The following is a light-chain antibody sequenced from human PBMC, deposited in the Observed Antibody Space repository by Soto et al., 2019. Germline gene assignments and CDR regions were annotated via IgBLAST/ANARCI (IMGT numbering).Light chain of an antibody. CDR2: AAS. V-gene: IGKV1-39*01. Sequence: DIQMTQSPSSLSASVGDRVTITCRASQSISSYLNWYQQKPGKAPKLLIDAASSLQSGVTSRVSGSGAGTDFTLTSSRLQPEDVETYDWQRSYSTLGTFGQGTKLEIK. CDR1: QSISSY. J-gene: IGKJ2*02. CDR3: QRSYSTLGT.